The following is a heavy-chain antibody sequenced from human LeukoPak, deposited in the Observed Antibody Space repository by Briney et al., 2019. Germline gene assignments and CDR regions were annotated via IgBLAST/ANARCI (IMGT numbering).Heavy chain of an antibody. CDR1: GFTFSREW. CDR2: TNENGREK. CDR3: AKQFQIGVNYFDY. Sequence: GGSLRLSCAASGFTFSREWMNWVRQAPGKGLEWVANTNENGREKYYGDPVKGRFTISRDNAQNSLYLQMNSLRVEDTAVYYCAKQFQIGVNYFDYWGQGTPVTVSS. D-gene: IGHD3-22*01. V-gene: IGHV3-7*01. J-gene: IGHJ4*02.